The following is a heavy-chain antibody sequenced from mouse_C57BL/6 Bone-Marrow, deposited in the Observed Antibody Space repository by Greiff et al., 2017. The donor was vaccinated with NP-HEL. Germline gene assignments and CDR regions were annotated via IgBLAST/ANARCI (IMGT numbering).Heavy chain of an antibody. CDR2: IYPGGGYT. D-gene: IGHD1-1*01. J-gene: IGHJ2*01. CDR1: GYTFTNYW. V-gene: IGHV1-63*01. CDR3: ARRDYGSSGYFDY. Sequence: VQLQQSGAELVRPGTSVKMSCKASGYTFTNYWIGWAKQRPGHGLEWIGDIYPGGGYTNYNEKFKGKATLTADKSSSTAYMQFSSLTSEDSAIYYCARRDYGSSGYFDYWGQGTTLTVSS.